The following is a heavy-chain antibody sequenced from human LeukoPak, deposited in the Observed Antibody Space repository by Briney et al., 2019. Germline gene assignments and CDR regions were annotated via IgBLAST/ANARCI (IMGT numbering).Heavy chain of an antibody. D-gene: IGHD3-10*01. V-gene: IGHV3-23*01. Sequence: GGSLRLSCAASGFTFSTYAMTWVRQAPGKGLEWVSTITGSVGRTYYADSVKGRFTISRDNFKNMLYLQMNSLRAEDTAVYYCAKPLYAQNYGSGSNYGMDVWGQGTTVTVSS. J-gene: IGHJ6*02. CDR3: AKPLYAQNYGSGSNYGMDV. CDR1: GFTFSTYA. CDR2: ITGSVGRT.